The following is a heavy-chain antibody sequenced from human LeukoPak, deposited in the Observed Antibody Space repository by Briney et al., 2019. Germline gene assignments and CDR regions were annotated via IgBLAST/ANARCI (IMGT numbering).Heavy chain of an antibody. CDR3: ASGVVVPAAMGFDAFDI. CDR1: GYSFTSYW. Sequence: GESLKISCKGSGYSFTSYWIGWVRQMPGKGLEWMGIIYPGDSDTRYSPSFQGQVTISADKSISTAYLQWSSLKASDTAMYYCASGVVVPAAMGFDAFDIWGQGTMVTVSS. V-gene: IGHV5-51*01. CDR2: IYPGDSDT. J-gene: IGHJ3*02. D-gene: IGHD2-2*01.